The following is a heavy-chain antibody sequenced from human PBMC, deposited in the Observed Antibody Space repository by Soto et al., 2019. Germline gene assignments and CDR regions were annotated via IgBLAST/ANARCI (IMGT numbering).Heavy chain of an antibody. J-gene: IGHJ6*02. CDR2: MNPNSGNT. D-gene: IGHD6-19*01. V-gene: IGHV1-8*01. CDR3: ARGRGSSGWYSYYYYYGMDV. Sequence: ASVKVSCKASGYTFTSYDINWVRQATGQGLEWMGWMNPNSGNTGYAQKFQGRVTMTRNTSISTAYMELSSLRSEDTAVYYCARGRGSSGWYSYYYYYGMDVWGQGTTVTVSS. CDR1: GYTFTSYD.